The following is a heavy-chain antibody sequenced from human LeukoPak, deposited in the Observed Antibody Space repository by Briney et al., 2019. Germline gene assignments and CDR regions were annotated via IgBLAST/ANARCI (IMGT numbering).Heavy chain of an antibody. CDR1: GGSIFSYY. Sequence: SETLSLTCTVSGGSIFSYYWNWIRQPPGKGLEWIGYIYSNGITSYNPSLRSRGTISIATSKNQFSLRLRSVTAADTAIYYCARRAYYDSSGYSPAPGYFDLWGRGTLVSVSS. D-gene: IGHD3-22*01. CDR3: ARRAYYDSSGYSPAPGYFDL. V-gene: IGHV4-4*08. J-gene: IGHJ2*01. CDR2: IYSNGIT.